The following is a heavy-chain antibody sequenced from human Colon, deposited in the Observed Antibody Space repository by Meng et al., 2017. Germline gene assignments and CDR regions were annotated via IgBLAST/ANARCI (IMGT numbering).Heavy chain of an antibody. J-gene: IGHJ4*02. CDR1: GFSFTDTW. CDR2: ISYDGSNK. D-gene: IGHD6-19*01. V-gene: IGHV3-30*01. CDR3: ATKAVAGIDDFDY. Sequence: QVVESGGGLVKPGGSLSLSCAASGFSFTDTWMSWVRQAPGKGLEWVAVISYDGSNKYYADSVKGRFTISRDNSKNTLYLQMNSLRDEDTAVYYCATKAVAGIDDFDYWGQGTLVTVSS.